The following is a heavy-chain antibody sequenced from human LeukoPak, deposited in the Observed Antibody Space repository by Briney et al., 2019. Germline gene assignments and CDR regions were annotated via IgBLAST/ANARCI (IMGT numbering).Heavy chain of an antibody. V-gene: IGHV4-59*01. CDR1: GASMSSYY. CDR2: IYFSGGA. J-gene: IGHJ5*01. Sequence: PSETLSLTCTVSGASMSSYYWSWIRQPPGKGLEGIGYIYFSGGANYNPSLTSRVTISVDTSKNQFSLKLSSVTAADTAVYFCARGEAGTSWFDSWGQGTLVTVSS. CDR3: ARGEAGTSWFDS. D-gene: IGHD6-13*01.